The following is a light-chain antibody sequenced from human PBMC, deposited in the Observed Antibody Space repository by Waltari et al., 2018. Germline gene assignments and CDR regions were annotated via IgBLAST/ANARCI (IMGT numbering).Light chain of an antibody. V-gene: IGKV1-33*01. J-gene: IGKJ4*01. Sequence: DIQMTQSPSSLPASIGHRVTITCQASEDINNYLNWYQQKPGKAPKLLIYDASNLQVGVPSRFSGGGSGTDFTFTISSLQPGDIATYYCQQHDNLPLTFGGGTKVEIK. CDR2: DAS. CDR3: QQHDNLPLT. CDR1: EDINNY.